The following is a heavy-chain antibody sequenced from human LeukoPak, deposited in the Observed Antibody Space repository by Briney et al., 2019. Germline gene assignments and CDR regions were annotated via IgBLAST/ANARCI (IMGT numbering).Heavy chain of an antibody. Sequence: GGSLRLSCAASGFTVSSNYMSWVRQAPGKGLEWVSGINWNSGSIDYADSVKGRFTISRDNAKNFLYVQMNNLRAEDTALYYCAKGTQRGNSGWGYFIDYWGQGTLVTVSS. CDR3: AKGTQRGNSGWGYFIDY. V-gene: IGHV3-9*01. CDR1: GFTVSSNY. D-gene: IGHD3-10*01. J-gene: IGHJ4*02. CDR2: INWNSGSI.